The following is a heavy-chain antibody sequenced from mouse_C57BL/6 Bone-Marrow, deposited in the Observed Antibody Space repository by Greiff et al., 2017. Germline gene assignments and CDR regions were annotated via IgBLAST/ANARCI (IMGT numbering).Heavy chain of an antibody. Sequence: QVQLQQSGAELVKPGASVKLSCKASGYTFTSYWMHWVKQRPGQGLEWIGMIHPNSGSTNYNEKFKSKATLTVDKSSSTAYMQLSSLTSEDSAVYYCARKGSSWFAYWGQGTLVTVSA. CDR1: GYTFTSYW. D-gene: IGHD1-1*02. CDR3: ARKGSSWFAY. J-gene: IGHJ3*01. V-gene: IGHV1-64*01. CDR2: IHPNSGST.